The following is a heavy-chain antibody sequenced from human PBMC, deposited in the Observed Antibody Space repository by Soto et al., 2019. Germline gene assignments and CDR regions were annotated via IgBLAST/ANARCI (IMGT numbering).Heavy chain of an antibody. J-gene: IGHJ6*01. V-gene: IGHV5-51*01. Sequence: GESLKISCKGSGYSFTSYWIGWVRQMPGKSLEWMGIIYPGDSDTRYSPSFQGQVTILADQSISTAYLQWSSMKASDTAMYYCARAPISGFKEFVLDVWGQGTTVIVSS. CDR1: GYSFTSYW. CDR2: IYPGDSDT. D-gene: IGHD2-21*01. CDR3: ARAPISGFKEFVLDV.